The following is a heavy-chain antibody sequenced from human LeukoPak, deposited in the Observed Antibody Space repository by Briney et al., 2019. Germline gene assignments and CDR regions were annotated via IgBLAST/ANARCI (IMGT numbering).Heavy chain of an antibody. J-gene: IGHJ4*02. CDR2: ISSSSSFI. V-gene: IGHV3-21*01. CDR1: GFTFSSYS. CDR3: ARALSGYSFGYLD. D-gene: IGHD5-18*01. Sequence: GGSLRLSCAAPGFTFSSYSMNWVRQAPGQGLEWVSSISSSSSFIYYADSLKGRFTISRDNAKNSLYLQMSSLRAEDTAVYYCARALSGYSFGYLDWGQGTLVTVSS.